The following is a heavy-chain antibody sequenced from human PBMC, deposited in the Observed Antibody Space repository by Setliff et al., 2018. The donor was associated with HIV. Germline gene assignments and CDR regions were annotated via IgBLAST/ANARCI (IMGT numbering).Heavy chain of an antibody. V-gene: IGHV4-61*02. CDR3: ARESPDGLDY. J-gene: IGHJ4*02. CDR2: LHLSGDT. CDR1: GDSINSGTYY. D-gene: IGHD2-8*01. Sequence: KTSETLSLTCTVSGDSINSGTYYWSWIRQPAGKGLEWIGRLHLSGDTNYNPSLKSRVTISEDTSKNQFSLKVNSVTAADTAMYVCARESPDGLDYWGQGTLVTVAS.